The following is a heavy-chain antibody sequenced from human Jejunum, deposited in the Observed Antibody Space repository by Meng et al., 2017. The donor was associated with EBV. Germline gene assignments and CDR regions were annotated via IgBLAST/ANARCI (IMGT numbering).Heavy chain of an antibody. D-gene: IGHD6-6*01. CDR1: GFTVVRYS. Sequence: GAFGGQPWPCPALSCAVSGFTVVRYSMVWVRQAPGKGLEWLAVIWYDGGNKYYADSVKGRFTISRDNSNNTVYLQMNSLRAEDTAVYYCARDPYDDSRSDFDYWGQGTLVTVSS. J-gene: IGHJ4*02. CDR3: ARDPYDDSRSDFDY. CDR2: IWYDGGNK. V-gene: IGHV3-33*01.